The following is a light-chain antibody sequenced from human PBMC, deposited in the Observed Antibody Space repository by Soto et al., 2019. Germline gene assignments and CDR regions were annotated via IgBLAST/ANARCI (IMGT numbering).Light chain of an antibody. CDR3: VAWDDDLSARV. Sequence: QAVVTQPPSLSGTPGQTVTISCLGSRSNIGSSIVHWYQQFPGPAPKHLIYMNNQRPSGVPDRFSGSKSGTSASLVISGLRSEDEADYYCVAWDDDLSARVVGGGTQLTVL. J-gene: IGLJ3*02. CDR1: RSNIGSSI. V-gene: IGLV1-47*01. CDR2: MNN.